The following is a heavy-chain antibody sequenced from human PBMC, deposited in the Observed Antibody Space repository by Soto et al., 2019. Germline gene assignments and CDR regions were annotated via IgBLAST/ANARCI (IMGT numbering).Heavy chain of an antibody. J-gene: IGHJ4*02. Sequence: EVQLVESGGCLVKPGGSLRLSCAASGFTFNNAWMNWVRQAPGKGLEWVGRIKSKTDGGTTDYAAPGKGRFTISRDDSKNTLYLQMNSLKTEDTAVYYCTTGRMVYAPRGRYWGQGTLVTVSS. V-gene: IGHV3-15*07. CDR1: GFTFNNAW. CDR2: IKSKTDGGTT. D-gene: IGHD2-8*01. CDR3: TTGRMVYAPRGRY.